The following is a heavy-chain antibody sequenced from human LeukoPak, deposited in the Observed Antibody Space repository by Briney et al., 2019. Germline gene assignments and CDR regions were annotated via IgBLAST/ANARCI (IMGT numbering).Heavy chain of an antibody. D-gene: IGHD6-13*01. CDR2: IIPNSGGT. Sequence: GASVKVSCKASGYTFTGYYMHWVRQAPGQGLEWMGWIIPNSGGTNYAQKFQGRVTMTRDTSISTAYMELSRLRSDDTAVYYCARERDSSGWYGYYYYMDVWGKGTTVTVPS. CDR1: GYTFTGYY. V-gene: IGHV1-2*02. CDR3: ARERDSSGWYGYYYYMDV. J-gene: IGHJ6*03.